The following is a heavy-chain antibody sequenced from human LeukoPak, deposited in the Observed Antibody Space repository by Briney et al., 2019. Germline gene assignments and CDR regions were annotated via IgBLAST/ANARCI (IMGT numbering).Heavy chain of an antibody. CDR2: IYYSGST. CDR3: ARRLTGGSGYPYYFDY. D-gene: IGHD3-22*01. CDR1: GGSISSCY. Sequence: SETLSLTCTVSGGSISSCYWSWIRQPPGKGLEWIGYIYYSGSTNYNPSLKSRVTISVDTSKNQFSLKLSSVTAADTAVYYCARRLTGGSGYPYYFDYWGQGTLVTVSS. V-gene: IGHV4-59*01. J-gene: IGHJ4*02.